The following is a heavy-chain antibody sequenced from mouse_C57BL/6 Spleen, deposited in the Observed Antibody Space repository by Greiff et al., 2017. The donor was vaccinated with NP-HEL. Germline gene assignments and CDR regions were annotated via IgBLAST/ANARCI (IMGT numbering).Heavy chain of an antibody. CDR2: IWSDGST. D-gene: IGHD2-5*01. V-gene: IGHV2-6-1*01. CDR1: GFSLTSYG. J-gene: IGHJ3*01. Sequence: VKLMESGLGLVAPSQSLSITCTVSGFSLTSYGVHWVRQPPGKGLEWLVVIWSDGSTTYNSALTSRLSISKANSKSQVFLKMNSLQTDDTAMYYCARHDSNYSFAYWGQGTLVTVSA. CDR3: ARHDSNYSFAY.